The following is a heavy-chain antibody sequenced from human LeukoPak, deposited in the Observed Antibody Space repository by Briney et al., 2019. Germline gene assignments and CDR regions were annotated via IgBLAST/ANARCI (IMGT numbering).Heavy chain of an antibody. CDR2: ISSSGSTT. J-gene: IGHJ4*02. CDR1: GFTFSDYY. V-gene: IGHV3-11*04. D-gene: IGHD4-17*01. Sequence: GGSLRLSCAASGFTFSDYYMSWIRQAPGKGLEWVSYISSSGSTTYYADSVKGRFTISRDNAKNSLYLQMNSLRAEDTAVYYCAREVDYGDYDYWGQGTLVTVSS. CDR3: AREVDYGDYDY.